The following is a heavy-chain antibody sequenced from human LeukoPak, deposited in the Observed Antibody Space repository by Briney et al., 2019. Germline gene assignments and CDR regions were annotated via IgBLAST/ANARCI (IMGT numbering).Heavy chain of an antibody. CDR1: SDSISSGDYY. V-gene: IGHV4-30-4*01. Sequence: PSQTLSLTCTVSSDSISSGDYYWTWIRQPPGKGLEWMGNIYYSGSTYYNPSLKSRLTMSVDTSKNHFSLKLRSVTAVDTAVYYCARVRRGSMVRGVSGWFDPWGQGTLVTVSS. J-gene: IGHJ5*02. CDR3: ARVRRGSMVRGVSGWFDP. CDR2: IYYSGST. D-gene: IGHD3-10*01.